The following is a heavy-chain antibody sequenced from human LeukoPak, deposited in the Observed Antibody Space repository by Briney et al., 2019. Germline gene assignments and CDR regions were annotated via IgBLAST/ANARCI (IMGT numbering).Heavy chain of an antibody. D-gene: IGHD3-22*01. J-gene: IGHJ4*02. V-gene: IGHV4-4*07. CDR1: GGSISSYY. CDR3: ARDHRISYYDSSGYFDY. CDR2: IYTSGST. Sequence: SETLSLTCTVSGGSISSYYWSWIRQPAGKGLEWIGRIYTSGSTNYNPSLKSRVTTSLDTSKNQFSLQLSSVTAADTAVYYCARDHRISYYDSSGYFDYWGQGILVTVSA.